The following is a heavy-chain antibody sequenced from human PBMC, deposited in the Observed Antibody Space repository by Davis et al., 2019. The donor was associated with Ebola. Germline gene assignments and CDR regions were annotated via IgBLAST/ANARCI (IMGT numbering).Heavy chain of an antibody. Sequence: AASVKVSCKASGYTFTSYGISWVRQAPGQGLEWMGWINAGNGNTKYSQKFQGRVTITRDTSASTAYMELSSLRSEDTAVYYCARGSRITMIVVSRLGGMDVWGKGTTVTVSS. CDR2: INAGNGNT. CDR1: GYTFTSYG. CDR3: ARGSRITMIVVSRLGGMDV. D-gene: IGHD3-22*01. V-gene: IGHV1-18*04. J-gene: IGHJ6*04.